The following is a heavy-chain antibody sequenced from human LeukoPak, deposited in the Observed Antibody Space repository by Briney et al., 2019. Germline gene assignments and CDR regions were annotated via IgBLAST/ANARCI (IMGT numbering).Heavy chain of an antibody. CDR2: IYNSGST. D-gene: IGHD1-26*01. V-gene: IGHV4-59*01. CDR1: GGSISSYY. CDR3: ARDGSGRYFNWFDP. J-gene: IGHJ5*02. Sequence: SETLSLTCTVSGGSISSYYWNWPRQPPGKGLEWIGHIYNSGSTNYNPSLKSRVTISVDTSKNQFSLKLSSVTAADTAVYYCARDGSGRYFNWFDPWGQGALVTVSS.